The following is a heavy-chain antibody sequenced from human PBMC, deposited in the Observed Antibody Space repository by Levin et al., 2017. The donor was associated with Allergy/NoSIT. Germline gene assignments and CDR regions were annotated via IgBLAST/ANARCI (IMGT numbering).Heavy chain of an antibody. CDR2: INPNSGGT. V-gene: IGHV1-2*04. Sequence: ASVKVSCKASGYTFTGYYMHWVRQAPGQGLEWMGWINPNSGGTNYAQKFQGWVTMTRDTSISTAYMELSRLRSDDTAVYYCAGVNPFCSSTSCGMDVWGQGTTVTVSS. D-gene: IGHD2-2*01. CDR1: GYTFTGYY. J-gene: IGHJ6*02. CDR3: AGVNPFCSSTSCGMDV.